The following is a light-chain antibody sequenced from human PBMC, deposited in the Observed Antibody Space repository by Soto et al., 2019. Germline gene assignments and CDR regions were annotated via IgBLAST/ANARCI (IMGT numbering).Light chain of an antibody. CDR2: SNN. CDR1: SSNIGSKT. Sequence: SVLTHPPSTSGTPGQRFTISCSGSSSNIGSKTVNWYQHLPGTAPKLLIYSNNQRPSGVPERFSGSKSGTSASLAVSGLQSEDEADYYCAAWDDSLNGYVFGTGTKVTVL. J-gene: IGLJ1*01. V-gene: IGLV1-44*01. CDR3: AAWDDSLNGYV.